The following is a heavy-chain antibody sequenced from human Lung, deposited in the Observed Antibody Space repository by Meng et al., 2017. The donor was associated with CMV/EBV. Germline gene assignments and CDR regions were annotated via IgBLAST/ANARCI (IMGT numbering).Heavy chain of an antibody. Sequence: SCAATGFTFNSFWMSWVRQAPGKGLEWVASIHQDGSESFYVVSVRGRFTISRDNAKNSLYVQMSSLRAEDTAVYYCARELGGYSHGKNSGYHQYGMDFXGQGXTVTVSS. CDR1: GFTFNSFW. CDR3: ARELGGYSHGKNSGYHQYGMDF. D-gene: IGHD5-18*01. CDR2: IHQDGSES. V-gene: IGHV3-7*01. J-gene: IGHJ6*02.